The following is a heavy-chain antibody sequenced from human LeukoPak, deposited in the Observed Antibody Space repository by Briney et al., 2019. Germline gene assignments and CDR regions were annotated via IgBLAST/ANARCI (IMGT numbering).Heavy chain of an antibody. J-gene: IGHJ3*02. CDR3: ARDHGGSYQDAFDI. V-gene: IGHV3-20*04. CDR1: GFTFSSYG. D-gene: IGHD1-26*01. Sequence: GGSLRLSCAAFGFTFSSYGMSWVRQAPGKGLEWVSGINWNGGSTGYADSVKGRFTISRDNAKNSLYLQMNSLRAEDTALYYCARDHGGSYQDAFDIWGQGTMVTVSS. CDR2: INWNGGST.